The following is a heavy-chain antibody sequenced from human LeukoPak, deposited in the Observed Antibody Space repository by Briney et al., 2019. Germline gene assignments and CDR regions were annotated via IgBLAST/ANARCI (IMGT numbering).Heavy chain of an antibody. CDR3: ARHYGDWLDP. V-gene: IGHV3-48*01. CDR2: ISGGSGTI. CDR1: GFTFTNYN. Sequence: GGSLRLSCAASGFTFTNYNMNWVRQAPGKGLEWISYISGGSGTIYYADSVRGRFTVSRDNAKDSLWLQMNNLRVEDTAVYYCARHYGDWLDPWGSGTLVTVSS. D-gene: IGHD4/OR15-4a*01. J-gene: IGHJ5*02.